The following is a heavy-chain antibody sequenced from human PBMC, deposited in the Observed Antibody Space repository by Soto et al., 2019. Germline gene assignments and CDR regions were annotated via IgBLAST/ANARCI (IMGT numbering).Heavy chain of an antibody. CDR1: GGSISDSNDH. J-gene: IGHJ4*02. CDR3: ARSMTTVVTLDY. D-gene: IGHD4-17*01. CDR2: IYYSGST. Sequence: SETLSLTCTVSGGSISDSNDHWGWIRQSPGKGLEWIGYIYYSGSTYYNPSLKSRVTISVDTSKNQFSLKLSSVTAADTAVYYCARSMTTVVTLDYWGQGTLVTVSS. V-gene: IGHV4-30-4*08.